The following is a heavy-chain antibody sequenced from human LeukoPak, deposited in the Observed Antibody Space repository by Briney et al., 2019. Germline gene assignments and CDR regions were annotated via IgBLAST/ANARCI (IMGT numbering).Heavy chain of an antibody. CDR3: AKHSHDGSTPYYEVQLDY. V-gene: IGHV3-23*01. CDR1: GFTFTSVA. CDR2: ISRSGVAT. J-gene: IGHJ4*02. Sequence: PGGTLRLSCAASGFTFTSVAMSWVRHAPGKGLELVSTISRSGVATYYANSVKGRFTISRDNSKNTVYAQMNSLRAEDTAIYYCAKHSHDGSTPYYEVQLDYWGQGTLVTVSS. D-gene: IGHD3-22*01.